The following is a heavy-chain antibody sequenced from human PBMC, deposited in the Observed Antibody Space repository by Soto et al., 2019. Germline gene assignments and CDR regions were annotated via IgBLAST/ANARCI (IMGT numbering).Heavy chain of an antibody. Sequence: EVQLLESGGGLVQPGGSLRLSCAASGFTFSRYAMSWVRQAPGKGLEWVSAISGSGGSTYYADSVKGRFTISRDNSKNTLYLQMNRLRAEDTAVYYCAKDEVRYGDYVGGDYWGQGTLVTVSS. V-gene: IGHV3-23*01. CDR1: GFTFSRYA. CDR3: AKDEVRYGDYVGGDY. CDR2: ISGSGGST. J-gene: IGHJ4*02. D-gene: IGHD4-17*01.